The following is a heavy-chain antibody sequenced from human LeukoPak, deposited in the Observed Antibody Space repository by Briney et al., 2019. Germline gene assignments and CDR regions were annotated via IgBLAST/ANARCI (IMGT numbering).Heavy chain of an antibody. CDR2: INHSGST. CDR3: ARGGGGYSSSWYYFDY. V-gene: IGHV4-34*01. Sequence: SETLSLTCAVYGGSFSGYYWSWIRQPPGKGLEWIGEINHSGSTNYNPSLKSRVTISVDTSKNQFSLKLSSVTAADTAVYYCARGGGGYSSSWYYFDYWGQGTLVTVPS. D-gene: IGHD6-13*01. J-gene: IGHJ4*02. CDR1: GGSFSGYY.